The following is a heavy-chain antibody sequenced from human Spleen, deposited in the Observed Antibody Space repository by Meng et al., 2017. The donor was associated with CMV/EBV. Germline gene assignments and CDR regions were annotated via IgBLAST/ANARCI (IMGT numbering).Heavy chain of an antibody. D-gene: IGHD6-13*01. Sequence: SGFTFSGAAMDWVRQASGKGLEWVGRIRSKANSYATAYAASVKGRFTISRDDSKNTAYLQMNSLKTEDTAVYYCTRRIAAVGIGYDYWGQGTLVTVSS. CDR2: IRSKANSYAT. CDR3: TRRIAAVGIGYDY. J-gene: IGHJ4*02. V-gene: IGHV3-73*01. CDR1: GFTFSGAA.